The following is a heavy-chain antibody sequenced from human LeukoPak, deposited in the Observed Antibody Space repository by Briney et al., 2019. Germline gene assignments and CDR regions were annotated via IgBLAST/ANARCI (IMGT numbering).Heavy chain of an antibody. Sequence: TSETLSLTCAVYGGSFSGYYWSWIRQPPGKGLEWIGEINHSGSTNYNPSLKSRVTISVDTSKNQFSLKLSSVTAADTAVYYCARRVEANYDILTGYYPALNWFDPWGQGTLVTVSS. CDR3: ARRVEANYDILTGYYPALNWFDP. CDR2: INHSGST. CDR1: GGSFSGYY. D-gene: IGHD3-9*01. J-gene: IGHJ5*02. V-gene: IGHV4-34*01.